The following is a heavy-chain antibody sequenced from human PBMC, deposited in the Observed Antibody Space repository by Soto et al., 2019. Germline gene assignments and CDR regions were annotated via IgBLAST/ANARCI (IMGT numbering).Heavy chain of an antibody. Sequence: ASVKVSCKASGYSFKDHYMHWVRQAPGRGLEWVGIINPSGEHTNYAQQFRGRVAMTRDTSTSTAYMELRSLRSEDTAVYFCARISCKGGSCYFDFDHWGQGTRVTVSS. CDR1: GYSFKDHY. D-gene: IGHD2-15*01. CDR3: ARISCKGGSCYFDFDH. J-gene: IGHJ4*02. V-gene: IGHV1-46*02. CDR2: INPSGEHT.